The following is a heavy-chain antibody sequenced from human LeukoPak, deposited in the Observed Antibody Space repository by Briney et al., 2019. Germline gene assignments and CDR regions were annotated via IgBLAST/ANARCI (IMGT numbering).Heavy chain of an antibody. J-gene: IGHJ4*02. D-gene: IGHD3-9*01. Sequence: ASVKVSCKVSGYTLTELSMHWVRQATGQGLEWMGWMNPNSGNTGYAQKFQGRVTMTRNTSISTAYMELSSLRSEDTAVYYCARVWPNFDWLLFVDWGQGTLVTVSS. CDR2: MNPNSGNT. V-gene: IGHV1-8*01. CDR3: ARVWPNFDWLLFVD. CDR1: GYTLTELS.